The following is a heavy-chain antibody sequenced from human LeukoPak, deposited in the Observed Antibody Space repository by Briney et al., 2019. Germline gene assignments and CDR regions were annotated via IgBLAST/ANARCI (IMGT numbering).Heavy chain of an antibody. CDR2: IYYSGST. J-gene: IGHJ4*02. CDR1: GGSISSGGYY. CDR3: ARDGGDSSGYPFDY. V-gene: IGHV4-31*03. Sequence: PQTLSLTCTVSGGSISSGGYYWSWIRQHPGKGLEWIGYIYYSGSTYYNPSLKSRVTISVDTSKNQFSLKLSSVTAADTAVYYCARDGGDSSGYPFDYWGQGTLVTVSS. D-gene: IGHD3-22*01.